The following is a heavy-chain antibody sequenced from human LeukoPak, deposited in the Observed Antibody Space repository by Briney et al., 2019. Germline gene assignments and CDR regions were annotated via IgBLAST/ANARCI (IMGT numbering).Heavy chain of an antibody. V-gene: IGHV3-48*04. Sequence: GGSLRLSCAVSGFTFSTYSMNWVRQAPGKGLEWVSYISSGGTGKYYADSVKGRFTISRDNAKNSLYLQMNSLRAEDTAIYYCARVINFYYYMDVWGKGTTVTISS. CDR1: GFTFSTYS. CDR3: ARVINFYYYMDV. D-gene: IGHD2/OR15-2a*01. J-gene: IGHJ6*03. CDR2: ISSGGTGK.